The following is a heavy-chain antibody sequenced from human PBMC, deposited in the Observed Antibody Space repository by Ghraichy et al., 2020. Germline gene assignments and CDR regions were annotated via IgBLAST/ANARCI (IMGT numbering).Heavy chain of an antibody. V-gene: IGHV4-61*01. CDR1: GGSVNSASFY. CDR2: LYYSGNT. J-gene: IGHJ6*03. Sequence: SETLSLTCTVSGGSVNSASFYWTWIRQPPGKGLEWIGYLYYSGNTNYNPSLKSRVTISVDTSKNQFSLKLRSVTAADTAVYYCARVDNYYYYMDVWGKGTTVTVSS. CDR3: ARVDNYYYYMDV. D-gene: IGHD3/OR15-3a*01.